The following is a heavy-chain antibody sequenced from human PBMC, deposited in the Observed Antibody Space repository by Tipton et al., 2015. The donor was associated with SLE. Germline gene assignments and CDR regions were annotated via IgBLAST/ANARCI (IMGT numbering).Heavy chain of an antibody. CDR1: GFTFSSYA. D-gene: IGHD2/OR15-2a*01. J-gene: IGHJ6*02. Sequence: QLVQSGGGVVQPGRSLRLSCAASGFTFSSYAMHWVRQAPGKGLEWVAVISYDGSNKYFADSVKGRLTISRDNSKNTLYLQMNSLRAEDSALYYCANSLLPRYVMDVWGQGTTVTVSS. CDR2: ISYDGSNK. CDR3: ANSLLPRYVMDV. V-gene: IGHV3-30*04.